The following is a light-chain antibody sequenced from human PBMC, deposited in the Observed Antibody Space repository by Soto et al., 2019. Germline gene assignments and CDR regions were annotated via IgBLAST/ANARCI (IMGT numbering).Light chain of an antibody. CDR2: DVS. CDR1: CSDVGGYNY. J-gene: IGLJ1*01. CDR3: SSYTSSSTRV. V-gene: IGLV2-14*01. Sequence: QSDLTQPASVSGSPGQSITISCTGTCSDVGGYNYVSWYQQHPGKAPKLMIYDVSNRPSGVSNRFSGSKSGNTASLSISGLQAEDEADYYCSSYTSSSTRVFGTGTKVTVL.